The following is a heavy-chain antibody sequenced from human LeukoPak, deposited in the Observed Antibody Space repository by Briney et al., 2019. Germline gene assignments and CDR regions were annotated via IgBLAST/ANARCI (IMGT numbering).Heavy chain of an antibody. CDR1: GFTFSSYS. CDR2: IRSSSSYI. CDR3: ARPGIAVAGEFFDY. Sequence: GRSLRLSCAASGFTFSSYSMNWVRQAPGKGLEWVSFIRSSSSYIYYADSVKGRFTISRDNAKNSLYLQMNSLRAEDTAVYYCARPGIAVAGEFFDYWGQGTLVTVSS. V-gene: IGHV3-21*01. J-gene: IGHJ4*02. D-gene: IGHD6-19*01.